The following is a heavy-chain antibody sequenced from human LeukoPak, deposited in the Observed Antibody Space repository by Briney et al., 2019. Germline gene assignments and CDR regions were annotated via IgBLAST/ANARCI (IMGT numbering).Heavy chain of an antibody. D-gene: IGHD5-24*01. CDR3: ARDEHGRDGHNEI. Sequence: PSETLSLTCTVSGGSISSGSYFWTWIRQPAGKGLEWIGRIHTSGSANYSPSLKSRVTISVDTSKNQISLKVSSVTAADTAVYYCARDEHGRDGHNEIWGQGTLVTVSS. J-gene: IGHJ4*02. CDR2: IHTSGSA. CDR1: GGSISSGSYF. V-gene: IGHV4-61*02.